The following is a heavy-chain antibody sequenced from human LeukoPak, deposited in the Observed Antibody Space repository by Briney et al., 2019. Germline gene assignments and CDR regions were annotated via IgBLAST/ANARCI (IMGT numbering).Heavy chain of an antibody. J-gene: IGHJ4*02. Sequence: SVKVSCKASGYTFTSYGISWVRQAPGQGLEWMGRIIPILGIANYAQKFQGRVTITADKSTSTAHMELSSLRSEDTAVYYCARNVDTAMAFVDYWGQGTLVTVSS. CDR1: GYTFTSYG. V-gene: IGHV1-69*04. D-gene: IGHD5-18*01. CDR3: ARNVDTAMAFVDY. CDR2: IIPILGIA.